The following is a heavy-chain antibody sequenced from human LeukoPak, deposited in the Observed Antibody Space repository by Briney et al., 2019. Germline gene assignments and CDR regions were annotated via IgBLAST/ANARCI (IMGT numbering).Heavy chain of an antibody. V-gene: IGHV4-34*01. J-gene: IGHJ5*02. Sequence: SETLSLTCAVYGGSFSGYYWSWIRQPPGKGLEWIGEINHSGSTNYNPSLKSRVTISVDTSKNQFSLKLSSVTAADTAVYYCARHGYLWFGEPPVDWFDPWGQGTLVTVSS. D-gene: IGHD3-10*01. CDR3: ARHGYLWFGEPPVDWFDP. CDR1: GGSFSGYY. CDR2: INHSGST.